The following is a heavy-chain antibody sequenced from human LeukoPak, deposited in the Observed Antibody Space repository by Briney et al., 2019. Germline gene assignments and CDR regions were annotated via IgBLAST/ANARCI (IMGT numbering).Heavy chain of an antibody. D-gene: IGHD3-22*01. CDR2: ISAYNGNT. CDR3: ARDSYDSSGYYLSGY. CDR1: GYTFTSYG. Sequence: GASVKVSCKASGYTFTSYGISWVRQAPGQGLEWMGWISAYNGNTNYAQKLQGRVTMTTDTSTSTAYMELRSLRSDDTAVYYCARDSYDSSGYYLSGYWGQGTLVTVSS. J-gene: IGHJ4*02. V-gene: IGHV1-18*01.